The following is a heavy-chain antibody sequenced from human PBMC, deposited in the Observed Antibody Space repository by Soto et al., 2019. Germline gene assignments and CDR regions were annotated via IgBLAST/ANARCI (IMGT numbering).Heavy chain of an antibody. J-gene: IGHJ6*02. CDR3: ASGFGCYSGGSGHDHVMEV. V-gene: IGHV1-69*13. CDR2: VVPVFGTA. Sequence: VKVSPKYTGRSFLKNPGNWLQTAPGQGLDWMGRVVPVFGTANHAQKFQGGVSIAADESTNTDYMELSGLRSEDTAVYYCASGFGCYSGGSGHDHVMEVGGQGITVTVS. CDR1: GRSFLKNP. D-gene: IGHD2-15*01.